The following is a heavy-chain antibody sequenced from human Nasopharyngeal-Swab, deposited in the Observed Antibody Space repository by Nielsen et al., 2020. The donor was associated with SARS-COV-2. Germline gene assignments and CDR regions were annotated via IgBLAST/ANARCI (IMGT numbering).Heavy chain of an antibody. CDR3: AKDLNSNFLNYMDV. J-gene: IGHJ6*03. CDR1: GFTFSRFG. V-gene: IGHV3-23*01. Sequence: GESLKISCVASGFTFSRFGMGWVRQAPGKGLEWVSAISASGVTTYYADSVKGRFTISRDNSKSTLYLQMNSLRAEDTAAYYCAKDLNSNFLNYMDVWGKGTTVSVSS. D-gene: IGHD4-11*01. CDR2: ISASGVTT.